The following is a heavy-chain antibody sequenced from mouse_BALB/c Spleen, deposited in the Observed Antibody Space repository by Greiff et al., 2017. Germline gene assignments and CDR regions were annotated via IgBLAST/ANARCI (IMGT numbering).Heavy chain of an antibody. CDR3: ARVAYYGNHGAFYYAMDY. D-gene: IGHD2-10*01. Sequence: QVQLKESGPGLVGPSQSLSITCTVSGFSLTSYGVHWVRQPPGKGLEWLGVIWAGGSTNYNSALMSRLSISKDNSKSQVFLKMNSLQTDDTAMYYCARVAYYGNHGAFYYAMDYWGQGTSVTVSS. CDR1: GFSLTSYG. J-gene: IGHJ4*01. V-gene: IGHV2-9*02. CDR2: IWAGGST.